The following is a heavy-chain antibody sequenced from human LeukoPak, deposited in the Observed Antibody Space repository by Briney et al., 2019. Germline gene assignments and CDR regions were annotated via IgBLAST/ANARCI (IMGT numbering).Heavy chain of an antibody. CDR1: GFTFRNYY. CDR2: ISASGETT. Sequence: PGGSLRLSCVVSGFTFRNYYMTWIRQAPGKGLEWVSYISASGETTYYGDSVRGRFTISRDNAKNSLYLDMNTLKAEDTAVYYCARDPSWEILSYFDYWGQGPEVSVSS. D-gene: IGHD1-26*01. CDR3: ARDPSWEILSYFDY. V-gene: IGHV3-11*04. J-gene: IGHJ4*02.